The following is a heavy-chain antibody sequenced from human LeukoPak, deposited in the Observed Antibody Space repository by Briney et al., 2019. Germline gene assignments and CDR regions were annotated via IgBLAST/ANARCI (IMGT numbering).Heavy chain of an antibody. CDR2: INPNSGGT. J-gene: IGHJ3*02. CDR1: GYTFTGYY. V-gene: IGHV1-2*02. D-gene: IGHD6-13*01. Sequence: ASVKVSCKASGYTFTGYYMHWVRQAPGQGLEWMGWINPNSGGTNYAQKFQGRVTMTRDTSISTAYMELSRLRSDDTALYHCARDLAGYSTYPDAFDIWGQGTMVTVSS. CDR3: ARDLAGYSTYPDAFDI.